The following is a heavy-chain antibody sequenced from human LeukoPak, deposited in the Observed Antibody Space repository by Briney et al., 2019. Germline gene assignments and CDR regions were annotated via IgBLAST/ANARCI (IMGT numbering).Heavy chain of an antibody. CDR3: AKSRYSYDDYFHYYMDV. D-gene: IGHD1-26*01. J-gene: IGHJ6*03. CDR1: GFTFGSFP. Sequence: QPGGSVRLSCAASGFTFGSFPMSWVRQAPGKGLEGVGDINGSGGSTSYTDSEKGRLTTSRDNSKNTLFLQMNSLRAEDTAVYYCAKSRYSYDDYFHYYMDVWGKGTTVTVSS. CDR2: INGSGGST. V-gene: IGHV3-23*01.